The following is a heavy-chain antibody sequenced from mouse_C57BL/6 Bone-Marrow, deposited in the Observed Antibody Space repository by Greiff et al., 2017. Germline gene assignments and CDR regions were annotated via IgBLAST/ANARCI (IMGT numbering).Heavy chain of an antibody. J-gene: IGHJ2*01. CDR2: ISSGGSYT. CDR1: GFTFSSYG. V-gene: IGHV5-6*01. CDR3: ARHEPYYYGSSLYYFDY. Sequence: EVKVVESGGDLVKPGGSLKLSCAASGFTFSSYGMSWVRQTPDKRLAWVATISSGGSYTYYPDSVKGRFTISRDNAKNTLYLQMSSLKSEDTAMYYCARHEPYYYGSSLYYFDYWGQGTTLTVSS. D-gene: IGHD1-1*01.